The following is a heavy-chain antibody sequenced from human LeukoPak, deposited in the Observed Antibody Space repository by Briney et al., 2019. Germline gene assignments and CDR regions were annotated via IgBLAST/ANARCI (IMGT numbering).Heavy chain of an antibody. CDR1: GGSISSYY. Sequence: SETLSLTCTVSGGSISSYYWSWIRQPAGKGLEWIGRIYTSGSTNYNPSLKSRVTMSVDTSKNQFSLKLSSVTAADTAVYYCARGSFRDGYSWIDYWGQGTLVTVSS. V-gene: IGHV4-4*07. CDR3: ARGSFRDGYSWIDY. D-gene: IGHD5-24*01. J-gene: IGHJ4*02. CDR2: IYTSGST.